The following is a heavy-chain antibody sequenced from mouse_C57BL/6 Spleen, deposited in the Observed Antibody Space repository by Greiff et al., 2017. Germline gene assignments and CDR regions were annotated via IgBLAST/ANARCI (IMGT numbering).Heavy chain of an antibody. CDR3: ARGSSGYDYAMDY. Sequence: LMESGAELVRPGSSVKLSCKDSYFAFMASAMHWVKQRPGHGLEWIGSFTMYSDATEYSENFKGKATLTANPSSSTAYMELSSLTSEDSAVYYCARGSSGYDYAMDYWGQGPSVTVSS. CDR2: FTMYSDAT. V-gene: IGHV1-49*01. CDR1: YFAFMASA. J-gene: IGHJ4*01. D-gene: IGHD3-2*02.